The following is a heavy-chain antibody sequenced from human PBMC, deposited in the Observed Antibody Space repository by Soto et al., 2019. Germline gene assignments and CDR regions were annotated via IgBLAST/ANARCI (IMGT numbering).Heavy chain of an antibody. CDR3: ARVRSPFGVVTPFDY. V-gene: IGHV1-18*01. CDR2: ISAYNGNT. CDR1: GYTFTSYG. D-gene: IGHD3-3*01. Sequence: QVQLVQSGAEVKKPGASVKVSCKASGYTFTSYGISWVRQAPGQGLEWMGWISAYNGNTNYAQKHQGRGTMTTDTATSTAYMELRSLRSDDTAVYYCARVRSPFGVVTPFDYWGQGTLVTVSS. J-gene: IGHJ4*02.